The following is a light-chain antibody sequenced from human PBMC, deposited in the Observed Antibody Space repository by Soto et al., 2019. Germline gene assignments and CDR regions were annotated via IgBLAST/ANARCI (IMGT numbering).Light chain of an antibody. V-gene: IGKV3-11*01. CDR3: QQYGSSPRT. Sequence: EVVLTQSPDTLSLSPGERATLSCGASQSVSSYLAWYQQKPGQAPRLLIYDASNRATGIPARFSGSGSGTDFTLTISSLEPEDFAVYYCQQYGSSPRTFGQGTKVDIK. J-gene: IGKJ1*01. CDR2: DAS. CDR1: QSVSSY.